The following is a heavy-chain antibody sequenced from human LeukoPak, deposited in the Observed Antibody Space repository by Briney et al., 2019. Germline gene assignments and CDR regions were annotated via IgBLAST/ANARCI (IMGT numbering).Heavy chain of an antibody. CDR1: GYSFTSYW. CDR3: ARTLDTDNYYFDY. J-gene: IGHJ4*02. CDR2: IYPGDSDT. Sequence: GESLKISCKGSGYSFTSYWIGWVRQLPGKGLEWMGIIYPGDSDTRYSPSFQGQVTISADKSISTAYLQWSSLKASDTAMYYCARTLDTDNYYFDYWGQGTLVTVSS. D-gene: IGHD1-20*01. V-gene: IGHV5-51*01.